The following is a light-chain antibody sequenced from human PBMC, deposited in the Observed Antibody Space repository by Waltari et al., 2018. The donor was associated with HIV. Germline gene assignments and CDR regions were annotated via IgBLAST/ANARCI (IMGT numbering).Light chain of an antibody. CDR2: AAS. CDR3: LQYNCYPRT. V-gene: IGKV1-17*01. Sequence: DIEMTQSPPSLSASMGDRVTITYPASQGIKNDLGWYQQKPGKAPKRLIYAASSLQSGVSSRFSGSGSGTEFTLTISSLQPEDIATYYCLQYNCYPRTFGQGTKVEIK. CDR1: QGIKND. J-gene: IGKJ1*01.